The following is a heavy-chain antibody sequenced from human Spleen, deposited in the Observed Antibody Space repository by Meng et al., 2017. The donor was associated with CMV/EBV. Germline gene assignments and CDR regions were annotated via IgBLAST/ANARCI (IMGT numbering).Heavy chain of an antibody. J-gene: IGHJ3*02. V-gene: IGHV3-9*01. D-gene: IGHD3-10*01. CDR3: AKEVFRGAFSAFDI. CDR2: ITWNSATV. CDR1: GFTFKDYA. Sequence: SLKISCAASGFTFKDYAMHWVRQPPGKGQEWVAGITWNSATVDYADSVRGRFTISRDNSEKMVHLQMNSLRVEDTAVYYCAKEVFRGAFSAFDIWGQGTMVTVSS.